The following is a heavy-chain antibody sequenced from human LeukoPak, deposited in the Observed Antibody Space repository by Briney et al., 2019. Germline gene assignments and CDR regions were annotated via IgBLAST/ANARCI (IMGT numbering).Heavy chain of an antibody. CDR2: IKQDGSEK. CDR1: GFTFSSYW. D-gene: IGHD3-3*01. CDR3: TRPRGGITIFGVVMGGDV. V-gene: IGHV3-7*03. Sequence: AGGSLRLSCAASGFTFSSYWMSWVHQAPGKGLEWVANIKQDGSEKYYVDSVKGRFTISRDNAKNSLYLQMNSLKTEDTAVYYCTRPRGGITIFGVVMGGDVWGQGTTVTVSS. J-gene: IGHJ6*02.